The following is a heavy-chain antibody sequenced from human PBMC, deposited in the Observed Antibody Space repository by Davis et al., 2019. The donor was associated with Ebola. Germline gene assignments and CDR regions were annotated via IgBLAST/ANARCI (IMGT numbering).Heavy chain of an antibody. D-gene: IGHD6-13*01. CDR2: IYTSGST. CDR3: ARVGSSWHMDV. Sequence: PGGSLRLSCAVSGGSISSYYWSWIRQPAGKGLEWIGHIYTSGSTNYNPSLKSRVTISVDTSKNQFSLKLSSVTAADTAVYYCARVGSSWHMDVWGKGTTVTVSS. V-gene: IGHV4-4*07. J-gene: IGHJ6*03. CDR1: GGSISSYY.